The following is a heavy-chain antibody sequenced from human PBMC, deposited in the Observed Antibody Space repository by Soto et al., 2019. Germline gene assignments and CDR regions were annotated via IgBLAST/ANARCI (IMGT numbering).Heavy chain of an antibody. CDR1: GGSFSGYY. V-gene: IGHV4-34*01. Sequence: PSETLSLTCAVYGGSFSGYYWSWIRQPPGKGLEWIGEINHSGSTNYNPSLKSRVTISVDTSKNQFSLKLSSVTAADTAVYYCARGRTPSPDYWGQGTLVTVSS. J-gene: IGHJ4*02. CDR2: INHSGST. CDR3: ARGRTPSPDY.